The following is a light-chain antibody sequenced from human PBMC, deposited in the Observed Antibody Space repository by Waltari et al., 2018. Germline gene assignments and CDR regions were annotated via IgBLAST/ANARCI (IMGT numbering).Light chain of an antibody. V-gene: IGLV1-40*01. J-gene: IGLJ2*01. CDR2: GNN. CDR1: SSNIGAGYD. CDR3: QSYDSSLSGVI. Sequence: QSVLTQPPSVSGAPGQRITISCTGTSSNIGAGYDVHWYLQLPGTAPKLLIPGNNNRPSGVPDRFSASKSDTSASLAITRLQAEDEADYYCQSYDSSLSGVIFGGGTKLTVL.